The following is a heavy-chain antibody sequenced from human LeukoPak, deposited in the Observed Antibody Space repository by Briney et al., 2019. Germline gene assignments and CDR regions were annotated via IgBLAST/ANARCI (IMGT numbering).Heavy chain of an antibody. J-gene: IGHJ4*02. CDR3: AKEGIASKPSDLDD. D-gene: IGHD6-13*01. Sequence: PAGGSLRLSCAASGFIFTDFGMHWVRQAPGKGLEWLTFIRYDGSDKYYADSVKGRFTISRDNSKNTLYLQMNSLTSEDTAVYYCAKEGIASKPSDLDDWGQGILVTVSS. CDR2: IRYDGSDK. CDR1: GFIFTDFG. V-gene: IGHV3-30*02.